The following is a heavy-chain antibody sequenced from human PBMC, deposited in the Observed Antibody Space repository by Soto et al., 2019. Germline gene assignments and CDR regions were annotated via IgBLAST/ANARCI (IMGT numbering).Heavy chain of an antibody. CDR2: LSYDGSHE. V-gene: IGHV3-30*18. CDR3: AKEMFPRTVLDSSSPWGDY. J-gene: IGHJ4*02. CDR1: GFTFDDFG. D-gene: IGHD3-22*01. Sequence: QVQLVESGGGVVQPGTSLKLSCAASGFTFDDFGFHWVRQAPGKRLEWVATLSYDGSHEYYADSVKGRFTISRDNSKITLYLQMNSLKTEDTAMYYCAKEMFPRTVLDSSSPWGDYWGQGTLVTVSS.